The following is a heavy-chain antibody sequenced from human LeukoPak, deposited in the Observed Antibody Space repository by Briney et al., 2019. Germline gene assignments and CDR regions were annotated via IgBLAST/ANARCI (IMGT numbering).Heavy chain of an antibody. CDR3: ARDSSSGYSSGWTSRYFDY. CDR2: INHSGST. J-gene: IGHJ4*02. Sequence: SETLSLTCAVYGGSISGYYWSSIRQPPEKGLEWIGQINHSGSTNYNPSLKSRVTISVDTSKNQFSLKLSSVTAADTAVYYCARDSSSGYSSGWTSRYFDYWGQGTLVTVSS. CDR1: GGSISGYY. V-gene: IGHV4-34*01. D-gene: IGHD6-19*01.